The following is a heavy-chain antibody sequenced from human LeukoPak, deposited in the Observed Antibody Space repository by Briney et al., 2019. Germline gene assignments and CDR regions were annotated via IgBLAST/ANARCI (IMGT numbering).Heavy chain of an antibody. CDR1: GFSVTNTYY. J-gene: IGHJ5*02. V-gene: IGHV4-38-2*02. CDR2: TYNSGST. Sequence: SETLSLTCTVSGFSVTNTYYWAWIRQPPGKGREWIGSTYNSGSTYYNPSLKSRVTMSVDTSKNQFSLSLNSVTAADTAVYFCAKHQSGGHFDPWGQGTLDTVSS. CDR3: AKHQSGGHFDP. D-gene: IGHD2-15*01.